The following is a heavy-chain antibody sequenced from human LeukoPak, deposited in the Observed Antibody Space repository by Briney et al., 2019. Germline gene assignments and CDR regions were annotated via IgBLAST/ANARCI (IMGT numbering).Heavy chain of an antibody. CDR1: GGSISIYY. D-gene: IGHD4-11*01. CDR2: FYTSGNT. J-gene: IGHJ5*02. CDR3: ARDRTEITVRGSHNWFDP. Sequence: SETLSLTCTVSGGSISIYYWSWVRQPAGKGREWIGRFYTSGNTNYNPALKSRVTMSVDTSKNQFSLKLSSVTAADTAVYYCARDRTEITVRGSHNWFDPWGQGTLVTVSS. V-gene: IGHV4-4*07.